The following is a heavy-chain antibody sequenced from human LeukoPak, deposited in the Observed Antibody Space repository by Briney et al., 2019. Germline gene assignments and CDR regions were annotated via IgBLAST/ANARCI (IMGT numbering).Heavy chain of an antibody. D-gene: IGHD4-17*01. CDR1: GYTFNNYG. CDR2: ISVYNGNT. Sequence: ASAKVSCKASGYTFNNYGITWVRQAPGQGLEWMGWISVYNGNTNSAQKLQGRLTMTTDTSTSTAYMELRSLRSDDTAVYYCARDDYGDSKGRFDPWGQGTLVTVSS. CDR3: ARDDYGDSKGRFDP. V-gene: IGHV1-18*01. J-gene: IGHJ5*02.